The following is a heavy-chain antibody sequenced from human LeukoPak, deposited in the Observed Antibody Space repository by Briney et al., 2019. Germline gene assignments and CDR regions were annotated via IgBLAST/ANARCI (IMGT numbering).Heavy chain of an antibody. J-gene: IGHJ4*02. CDR2: INPSGGST. V-gene: IGHV1-46*01. CDR1: GYTFTSYY. D-gene: IGHD7-27*01. Sequence: ASVKVSCKASGYTFTSYYMHWVRQAPGQGLEWMGIINPSGGSTSYAQKFQGRVTITADKSTSTAYMELSSLRSEDTAVYYCARFHPNWGLDYWGQGILVTVSS. CDR3: ARFHPNWGLDY.